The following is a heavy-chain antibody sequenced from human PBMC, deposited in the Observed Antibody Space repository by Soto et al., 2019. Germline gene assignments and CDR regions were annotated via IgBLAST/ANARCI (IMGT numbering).Heavy chain of an antibody. J-gene: IGHJ5*02. CDR1: GYTFTSYA. CDR2: INAGNGNT. CDR3: ARDLHYGSGSYYRPRAWFDP. V-gene: IGHV1-3*01. Sequence: ASVKVSCKASGYTFTSYAMHWVRQAPGQRLEWMGWINAGNGNTKYSQKFQGRVTITRDTSASTAYMELSSLRSEDTAVYHCARDLHYGSGSYYRPRAWFDPWGQGTLVTVSS. D-gene: IGHD3-10*01.